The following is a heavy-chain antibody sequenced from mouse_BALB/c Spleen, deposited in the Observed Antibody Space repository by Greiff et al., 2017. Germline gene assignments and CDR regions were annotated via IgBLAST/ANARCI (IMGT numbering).Heavy chain of an antibody. V-gene: IGHV3-2*02. Sequence: EVQLQQSGPGLVKPSQSLSLTCTVTGYSITSDYAWNWIRQFPGNKLEWMGYISYSGSTSYNPSLKSRISITRDTSKNQFFLQLNSVTTEDTATYYCAASTMKGRFAYWGQGTLVTVSA. CDR3: AASTMKGRFAY. J-gene: IGHJ3*01. CDR2: ISYSGST. D-gene: IGHD2-4*01. CDR1: GYSITSDYA.